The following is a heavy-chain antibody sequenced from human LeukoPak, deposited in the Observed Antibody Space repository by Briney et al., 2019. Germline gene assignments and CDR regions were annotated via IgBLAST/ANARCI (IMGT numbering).Heavy chain of an antibody. CDR3: ARQRGSSWYEDY. V-gene: IGHV4-39*01. CDR2: IYYSGST. Sequence: PSETLSLTCTVSGGSISSSNYFWGWIRQPPGKGLKWIVTIYYSGSTYYNPSLKSRVTIAVDTSKSQFSLKLSSVTAADTAMYYCARQRGSSWYEDYWGQGTLVTVSS. CDR1: GGSISSSNYF. D-gene: IGHD6-13*01. J-gene: IGHJ4*02.